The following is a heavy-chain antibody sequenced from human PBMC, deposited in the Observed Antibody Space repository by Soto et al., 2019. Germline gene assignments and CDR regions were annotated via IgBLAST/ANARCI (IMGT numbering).Heavy chain of an antibody. J-gene: IGHJ5*02. V-gene: IGHV6-1*01. Sequence: SQTLSLTCAISGDSVSNNSAAWNWIRQSPSRGLEWLGRTYYRSKWFNNYALSVKGRITINPDTSKNQFSLQLNSVTPEDTAVYYCAKEGRLAASIFHNRSDHWGQGTLVTVSS. CDR2: TYYRSKWFN. CDR3: AKEGRLAASIFHNRSDH. CDR1: GDSVSNNSAA. D-gene: IGHD3-3*02.